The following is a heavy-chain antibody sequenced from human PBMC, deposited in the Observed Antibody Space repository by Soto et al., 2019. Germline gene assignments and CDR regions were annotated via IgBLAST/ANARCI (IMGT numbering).Heavy chain of an antibody. CDR2: MNPNSGNT. V-gene: IGHV1-8*01. Sequence: ASVKVSCKASGYTFTSYDINWVRQATGQGLEWMGWMNPNSGNTGYAQKFQGRVTMTRNTSISTAYMELSSLRSEDTAVYYCARAYYDYVWGSYRYYYYGMDVWGQGTTVIVSS. CDR3: ARAYYDYVWGSYRYYYYGMDV. D-gene: IGHD3-16*02. CDR1: GYTFTSYD. J-gene: IGHJ6*02.